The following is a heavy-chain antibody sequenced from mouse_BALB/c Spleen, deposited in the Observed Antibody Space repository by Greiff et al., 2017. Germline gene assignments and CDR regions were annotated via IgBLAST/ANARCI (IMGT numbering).Heavy chain of an antibody. V-gene: IGHV5-6-5*01. CDR1: GFTFSSYA. J-gene: IGHJ2*01. CDR3: ARGGVTTVVEDY. Sequence: EVKLVESGGGLVKPGGSLKLSCAASGFTFSSYAMSWVRQTPEKRLEWVASISSGGSTYYPDSVKGRFTISRDNARNILYLQMSSLRSEDTAMYYCARGGVTTVVEDYWGQGTTLAVSS. CDR2: ISSGGST. D-gene: IGHD1-1*01.